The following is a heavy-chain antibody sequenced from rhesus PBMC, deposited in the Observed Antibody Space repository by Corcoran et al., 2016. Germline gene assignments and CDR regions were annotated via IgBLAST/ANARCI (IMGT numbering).Heavy chain of an antibody. D-gene: IGHD6-43*01. V-gene: IGHV4-65*01. Sequence: QVQLQESGPGLVKPSETLSLTCAVSGGSVSSSNWWSWIRQPPGKGLEWIWYISCSSGSTYYNPSLQSRVTISTDTSKNQFSLKLSSVTAADTAVDYCAREDPGGIAAAGVDYWGQGVLVTVSS. CDR1: GGSVSSSNW. J-gene: IGHJ4*01. CDR2: ISCSSGST. CDR3: AREDPGGIAAAGVDY.